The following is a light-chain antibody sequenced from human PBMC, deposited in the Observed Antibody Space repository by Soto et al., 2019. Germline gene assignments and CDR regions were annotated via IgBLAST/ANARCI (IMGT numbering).Light chain of an antibody. CDR2: SDN. V-gene: IGLV1-44*01. CDR3: AAWDDSLNVVI. Sequence: QAVVTQPPSPSGTPGQRVTISCSGSSSNIGSNTANWYQELPGTAPKLLIYSDNQRPSGVPDRFSGSKSGTSASLAISGLPSEDDAEYYCAAWDDSLNVVIFAGGTKLTVL. J-gene: IGLJ2*01. CDR1: SSNIGSNT.